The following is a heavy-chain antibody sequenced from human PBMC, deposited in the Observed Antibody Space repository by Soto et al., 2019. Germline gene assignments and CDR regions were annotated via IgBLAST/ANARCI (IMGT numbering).Heavy chain of an antibody. CDR1: GFTFSSYG. D-gene: IGHD3-22*01. Sequence: SLRLSCAASGFTFSSYGMHWVRQAPGKGLEWVAVISYDGSNKYYADSVKGRFTISRDNSKNTLYLQMNSLRAEDTAVYYCAKIWLGYYDSWGQGTLVTVSS. CDR2: ISYDGSNK. J-gene: IGHJ4*02. V-gene: IGHV3-30*18. CDR3: AKIWLGYYDS.